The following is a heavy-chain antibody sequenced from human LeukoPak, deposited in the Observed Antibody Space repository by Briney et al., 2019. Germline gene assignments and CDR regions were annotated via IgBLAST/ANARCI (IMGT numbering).Heavy chain of an antibody. D-gene: IGHD2-2*01. CDR2: IIPIFGTA. Sequence: SVKVSCKASGYTFTSYDINWVRQATGQGLEWMGGIIPIFGTANYAQKFQGRVTITADESTSTAYMELSSLRSEDTAVYYCARDLCYCSSTSCCSGWFDPWGQGTLVTVSS. CDR3: ARDLCYCSSTSCCSGWFDP. CDR1: GYTFTSYD. V-gene: IGHV1-69*13. J-gene: IGHJ5*02.